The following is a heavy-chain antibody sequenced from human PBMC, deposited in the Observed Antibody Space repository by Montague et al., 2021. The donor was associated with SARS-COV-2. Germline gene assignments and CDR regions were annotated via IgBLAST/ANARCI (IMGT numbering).Heavy chain of an antibody. CDR3: AKRGSYFFDY. CDR2: IPVSGAGT. D-gene: IGHD1-26*01. V-gene: IGHV3-23*01. CDR1: GFTFTSYG. J-gene: IGHJ4*02. Sequence: SLRLSCAASGFTFTSYGMAWVRQAPGKGLELVSVIPVSGAGTYYAESVEGRFTISRDHSRNTLFLQMNSLRAEDTAVYYCAKRGSYFFDYWGQGTLVTVSS.